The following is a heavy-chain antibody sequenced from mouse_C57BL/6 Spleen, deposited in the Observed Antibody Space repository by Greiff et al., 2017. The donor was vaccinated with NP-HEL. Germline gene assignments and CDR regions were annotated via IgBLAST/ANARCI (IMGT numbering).Heavy chain of an antibody. V-gene: IGHV5-16*01. CDR2: INYDGSST. J-gene: IGHJ4*01. Sequence: EVKLVESEGGLVQPGSSMKLSCTASGFTFSDYYMAWVRQVPEKGLEWVANINYDGSSTYYLDSLKSRFLISRDNAKNILYLQMSSLKSEDTATYYCARDRDSKDYAMDYWGQGTSVTVSS. CDR1: GFTFSDYY. CDR3: ARDRDSKDYAMDY. D-gene: IGHD2-5*01.